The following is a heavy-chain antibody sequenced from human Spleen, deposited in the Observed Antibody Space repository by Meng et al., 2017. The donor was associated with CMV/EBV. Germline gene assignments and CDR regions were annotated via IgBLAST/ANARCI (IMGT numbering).Heavy chain of an antibody. CDR1: GFTFSSYS. J-gene: IGHJ3*02. CDR3: AIVVVITGKDVFDI. Sequence: GGSLRLSCAASGFTFSSYSMNWVRQAPGKGLEWVSSVSRNSSYIYYADSMKGRFTISRDNAKNSLYLQMNSLRAEDTALYYCAIVVVITGKDVFDIWGQGTLVTVSS. V-gene: IGHV3-21*01. CDR2: VSRNSSYI. D-gene: IGHD3-22*01.